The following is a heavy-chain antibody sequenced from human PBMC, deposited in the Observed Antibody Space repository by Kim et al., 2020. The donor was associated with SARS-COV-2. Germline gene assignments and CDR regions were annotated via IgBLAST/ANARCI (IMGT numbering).Heavy chain of an antibody. J-gene: IGHJ6*02. D-gene: IGHD3-22*01. CDR3: TTEVYYYDSSGYYMDYYGRDI. CDR1: GFTFSNAW. V-gene: IGHV3-15*01. CDR2: IKSKTDGGTT. Sequence: GGSLRLSCAASGFTFSNAWMSWVRQAPGKGLEWVGRIKSKTDGGTTDYAAPVKGRFTISRDDSKNTLYLQMNSLKTEDTAVYYCTTEVYYYDSSGYYMDYYGRDIGGRGTRVTVSS.